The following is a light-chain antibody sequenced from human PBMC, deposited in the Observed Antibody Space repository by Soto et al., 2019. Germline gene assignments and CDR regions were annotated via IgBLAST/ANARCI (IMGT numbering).Light chain of an antibody. CDR1: QSVSKS. CDR2: STS. Sequence: EIVLTQSPATLSLSPGERATPSCRASQSVSKSLAWYQQKPGQAPRLLIYSTSNRATGIPARFSGSGSRTDFTLTISSLEPEDFAVYYCQQGNNWPIFTFGPGTKVDIK. V-gene: IGKV3-11*01. CDR3: QQGNNWPIFT. J-gene: IGKJ3*01.